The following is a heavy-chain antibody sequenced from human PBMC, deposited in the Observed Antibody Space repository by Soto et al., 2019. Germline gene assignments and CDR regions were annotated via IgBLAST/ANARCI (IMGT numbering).Heavy chain of an antibody. CDR3: ARENSYFDY. J-gene: IGHJ4*02. V-gene: IGHV1-18*01. CDR2: ISAYNANA. CDR1: GYTFRNFG. Sequence: IPLLQSGAEVKKPGASVKVTCKASGYTFRNFGISWVRQAPGQGLEWMGWISAYNANANYEKKFQGRLTMTADKSTSTAYMELRSLRSDDTAVYYCARENSYFDYWGQGTLVTVSS.